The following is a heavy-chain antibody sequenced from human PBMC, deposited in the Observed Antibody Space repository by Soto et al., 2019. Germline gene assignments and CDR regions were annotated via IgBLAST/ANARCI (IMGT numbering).Heavy chain of an antibody. CDR2: ISGSDRST. D-gene: IGHD6-13*01. V-gene: IGHV3-23*01. Sequence: EVQLLESGGGLVQPGGSLRLSCATSGFTFSDYAMSWVRQAPGKGLEWVSAISGSDRSTYFADSVKGRFAISRDNSKDTLYLQMNSLRAEDTAVYYCAKSWREYSSSWYLAFDIWGQGTMVTVSS. CDR1: GFTFSDYA. CDR3: AKSWREYSSSWYLAFDI. J-gene: IGHJ3*02.